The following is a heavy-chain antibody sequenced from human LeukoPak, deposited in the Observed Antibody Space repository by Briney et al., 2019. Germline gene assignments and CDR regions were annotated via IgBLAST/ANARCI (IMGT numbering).Heavy chain of an antibody. CDR2: IIPIFGTA. J-gene: IGHJ3*02. V-gene: IGHV1-69*13. D-gene: IGHD3-10*01. Sequence: GASVKVSCKASGGTFSNYAINWVRQAPGQGLEWMGGIIPIFGTANYAQKFQGRVTITADESTSTAYMELSSLRSEDTAVYYCASPRPNPRSRWFGELSWIGAFDIWGQGTMVTVSS. CDR3: ASPRPNPRSRWFGELSWIGAFDI. CDR1: GGTFSNYA.